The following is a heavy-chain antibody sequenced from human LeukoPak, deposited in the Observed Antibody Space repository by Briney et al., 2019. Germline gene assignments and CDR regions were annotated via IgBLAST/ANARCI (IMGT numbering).Heavy chain of an antibody. CDR3: ARGSTYYDSSGQVPFDY. J-gene: IGHJ4*02. CDR1: GFTFSTYS. V-gene: IGHV3-48*01. Sequence: GGSLRLSCAASGFTFSTYSMNWVRQAPGKGLEWVSYISSSSSTIYYADSVKGRFTISRDNAKNSLCLQMNSLRAEDTAVYYCARGSTYYDSSGQVPFDYWGQGTLVTVSS. CDR2: ISSSSSTI. D-gene: IGHD3-22*01.